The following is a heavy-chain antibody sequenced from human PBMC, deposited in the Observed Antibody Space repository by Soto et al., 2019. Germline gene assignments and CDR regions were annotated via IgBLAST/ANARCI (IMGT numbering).Heavy chain of an antibody. J-gene: IGHJ4*02. CDR2: VSDYGSST. CDR1: GFTFKYYA. Sequence: EVQLLESGGGLVQAGGSLRLSCVASGFTFKYYAMSWVRQAPGKGLEWVSSVSDYGSSTYYTDSVKGRFTISRDNSKNSLYLQMSSLSAEDTAVYYCAKGDGSPFDYWGQGTLVIVSS. V-gene: IGHV3-23*01. CDR3: AKGDGSPFDY.